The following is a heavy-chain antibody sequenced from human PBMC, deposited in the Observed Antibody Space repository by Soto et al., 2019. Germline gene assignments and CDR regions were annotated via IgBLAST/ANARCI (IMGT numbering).Heavy chain of an antibody. CDR3: ARQATTSWSY. CDR2: IYYSGST. V-gene: IGHV4-39*01. Sequence: QLEMQASGPGLVRPSETLSLTCTVSGGSISSATYYWGWIRQPPGKGLEWVGSIYYSGSTYYSPSLKSRVTISLDTSMNQFSLKLTSVSAADTAMYYYARQATTSWSYWGQGTLVTVSS. D-gene: IGHD2-2*01. J-gene: IGHJ4*02. CDR1: GGSISSATYY.